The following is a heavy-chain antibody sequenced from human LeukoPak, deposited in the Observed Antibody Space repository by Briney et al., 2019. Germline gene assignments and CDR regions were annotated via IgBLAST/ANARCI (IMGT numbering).Heavy chain of an antibody. CDR1: GGSISSGGYS. Sequence: SQTLSLTCAVSGGSISSGGYSWSWIRQPPGKGLEWIGYIYHSGSTYYNPSLKSRVAISVDRSKNQFSLKLRSWPPADTAVIYWARVLDYDFLPVYYRVDVFDFGAKGQWSPSLQ. CDR3: ARVLDYDFLPVYYRVDVFD. V-gene: IGHV4-30-2*01. J-gene: IGHJ3*01. D-gene: IGHD3-9*01. CDR2: IYHSGST.